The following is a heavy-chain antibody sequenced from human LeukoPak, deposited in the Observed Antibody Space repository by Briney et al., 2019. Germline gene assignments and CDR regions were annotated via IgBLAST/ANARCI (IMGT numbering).Heavy chain of an antibody. V-gene: IGHV4-59*01. CDR1: GGSINYYY. D-gene: IGHD3-10*01. J-gene: IGHJ4*02. CDR2: IYYSGST. Sequence: SETLSLTCTVSGGSINYYYWMWIRQPPGKGLEWIGYIYYSGSTNYNPSLKSRVTISVDTSKNQFSLKLSSVTAADTAVYYCARSVGFGEFHYDYWGQGTLVTVSS. CDR3: ARSVGFGEFHYDY.